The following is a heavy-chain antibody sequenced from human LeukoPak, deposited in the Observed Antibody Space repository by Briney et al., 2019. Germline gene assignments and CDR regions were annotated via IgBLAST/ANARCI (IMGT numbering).Heavy chain of an antibody. V-gene: IGHV4-59*01. D-gene: IGHD6-19*01. Sequence: SETLSLTCTVSGGSISSYYWSWIRQPPGKGLEWIGYIYYSGSTNYNPSLKSRVTISVDTSKNQFSLKLSSVTAADTAVYYCARDDVAGTQRYWYFDLWGRGTLVTVSS. CDR2: IYYSGST. CDR3: ARDDVAGTQRYWYFDL. CDR1: GGSISSYY. J-gene: IGHJ2*01.